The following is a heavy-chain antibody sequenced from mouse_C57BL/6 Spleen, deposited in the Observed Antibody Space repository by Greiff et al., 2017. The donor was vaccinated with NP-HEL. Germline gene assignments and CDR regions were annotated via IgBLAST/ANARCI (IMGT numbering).Heavy chain of an antibody. CDR2: IYPGSGST. D-gene: IGHD1-1*01. CDR1: GYTFTSYW. V-gene: IGHV1-55*01. CDR3: ARALYYGSSFYYAMDY. Sequence: QVQLQQPGAELVKPGASVKMSCKASGYTFTSYWITWVKQRPGQGLEWIGDIYPGSGSTTYNEKFKSKATLTVDTSSSTAYMQLSSLTSEDSAVYYCARALYYGSSFYYAMDYWGQGTSVTVSS. J-gene: IGHJ4*01.